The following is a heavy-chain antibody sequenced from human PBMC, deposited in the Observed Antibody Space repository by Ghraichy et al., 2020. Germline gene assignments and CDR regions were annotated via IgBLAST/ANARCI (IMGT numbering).Heavy chain of an antibody. CDR3: AKDGGGGWFRGGLDH. J-gene: IGHJ4*02. CDR1: GFTFSSFA. Sequence: GGSLRLSCAASGFTFSSFAMSWVRQAPGKGLEWVSAISGSGGSTYYADSVKGRFTVSRDNSKNTLYLQMNSLRAEDTAVYYCAKDGGGGWFRGGLDHWGQGTLVTVSS. V-gene: IGHV3-23*01. CDR2: ISGSGGST. D-gene: IGHD6-19*01.